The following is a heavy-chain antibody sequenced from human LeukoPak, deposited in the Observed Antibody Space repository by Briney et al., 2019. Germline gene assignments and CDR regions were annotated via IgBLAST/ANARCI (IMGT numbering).Heavy chain of an antibody. D-gene: IGHD1-26*01. CDR3: ARGEMDNWFDP. CDR2: IYPGDSDT. Sequence: GESLKISCQASGYTFAKYWIGWVRQMPGKGLEWMGIIYPGDSDTRYSPSFQGQVTISADKSISTAYLQWSSLKASDTAMYYCARGEMDNWFDPWGQGTLVTVSS. CDR1: GYTFAKYW. J-gene: IGHJ5*02. V-gene: IGHV5-51*01.